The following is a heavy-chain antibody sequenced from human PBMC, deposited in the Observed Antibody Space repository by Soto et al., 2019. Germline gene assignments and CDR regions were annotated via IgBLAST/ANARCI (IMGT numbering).Heavy chain of an antibody. CDR1: GGSFSGYY. Sequence: PSETLSLTCAVYGGSFSGYYWSWIRQPPGKGLEWIGEINHSGSTNYNPSLKSRVTISVDTSKNQFSLKLSSVTAADTAVYYCARVTPVVVTAIGYNWFDPWGQGTLVTVSS. J-gene: IGHJ5*02. CDR3: ARVTPVVVTAIGYNWFDP. D-gene: IGHD2-21*02. CDR2: INHSGST. V-gene: IGHV4-34*01.